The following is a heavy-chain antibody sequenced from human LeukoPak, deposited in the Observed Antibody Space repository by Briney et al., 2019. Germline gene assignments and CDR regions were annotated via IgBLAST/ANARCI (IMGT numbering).Heavy chain of an antibody. V-gene: IGHV3-48*04. J-gene: IGHJ4*02. CDR1: GFTFSSYS. Sequence: GGSLRLSCAASGFTFSSYSMNWVRQAPGKGPEWVSYISSSSSTIYYADSVKGRFTISRDNAKNSLYLQMNSLRAEDTAVYYCAREGILTLSYWGQGTLVTVSS. CDR2: ISSSSSTI. D-gene: IGHD3-9*01. CDR3: AREGILTLSY.